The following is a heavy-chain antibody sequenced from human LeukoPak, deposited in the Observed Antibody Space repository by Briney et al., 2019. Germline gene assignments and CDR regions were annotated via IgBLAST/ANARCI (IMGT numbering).Heavy chain of an antibody. CDR2: ISAYNGNT. J-gene: IGHJ4*02. D-gene: IGHD6-19*01. Sequence: ASVKVSCKASGYTFTSYGISWVRQAPGQGLEWMGWISAYNGNTNYAQKLQGRVTMTTDTSTSTAYMELRSLRSDDAAVYYCARAWGSIAVAAIDYWGQGTLVTVSS. V-gene: IGHV1-18*04. CDR3: ARAWGSIAVAAIDY. CDR1: GYTFTSYG.